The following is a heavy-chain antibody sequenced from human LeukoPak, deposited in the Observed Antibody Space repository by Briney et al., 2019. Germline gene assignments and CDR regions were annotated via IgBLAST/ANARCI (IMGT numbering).Heavy chain of an antibody. J-gene: IGHJ4*02. D-gene: IGHD2-2*01. CDR3: VRHGVGYCSSTSCSHY. Sequence: KPSETLSLTCAVSGYSISGGYHWGWIRQPPGKGLEWIGSIYHSGSTYYNTSLKSRVTISVDTSKNQFSLKLSSVTAADTAVYYCVRHGVGYCSSTSCSHYWGQGTLVTVSS. CDR1: GYSISGGYH. V-gene: IGHV4-38-2*01. CDR2: IYHSGST.